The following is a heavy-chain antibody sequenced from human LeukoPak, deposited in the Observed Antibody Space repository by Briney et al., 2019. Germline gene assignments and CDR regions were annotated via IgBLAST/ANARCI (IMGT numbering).Heavy chain of an antibody. CDR3: ARKSRIVAVAGDDAFDI. CDR1: GGTFSSYA. CDR2: ISAYNGNT. J-gene: IGHJ3*02. Sequence: VGSVKVSFKASGGTFSSYAISWVRQAPGQGLEWMGWISAYNGNTNYAQKLQGRVTMTTDTSTSTAYMELRSLRSDDTAVYYCARKSRIVAVAGDDAFDIWGQGTMVTVSS. V-gene: IGHV1-18*01. D-gene: IGHD6-19*01.